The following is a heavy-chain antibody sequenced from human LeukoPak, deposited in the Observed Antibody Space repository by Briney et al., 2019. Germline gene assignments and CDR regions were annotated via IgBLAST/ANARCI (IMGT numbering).Heavy chain of an antibody. CDR3: ARASWFALQNWLDP. Sequence: SETLSLTCTVSGGSISSYYWSWIRQPPGKGLEWIGYIYYSGSTNYNPSLKSRVTISVDTSKNQFSLKLSSVTAADTAVYYCARASWFALQNWLDPWGQGTLVTVSS. CDR2: IYYSGST. CDR1: GGSISSYY. V-gene: IGHV4-59*01. D-gene: IGHD3-10*01. J-gene: IGHJ5*02.